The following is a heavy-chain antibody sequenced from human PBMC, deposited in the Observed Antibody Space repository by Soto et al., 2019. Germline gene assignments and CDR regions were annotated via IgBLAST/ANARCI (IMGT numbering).Heavy chain of an antibody. V-gene: IGHV3-66*02. J-gene: IGHJ3*02. CDR2: IYSGGST. CDR3: ARDSSLKRYSGYDPLDAFDI. D-gene: IGHD5-12*01. Sequence: GGSLRLSCAASGFTVSSNYMSWVRQAPGKGLEWVSVIYSGGSTYYADSVKGRFTISRDNSKNTLYLQMNSLRAEDTAVYYCARDSSLKRYSGYDPLDAFDIWGQGTMVTVSS. CDR1: GFTVSSNY.